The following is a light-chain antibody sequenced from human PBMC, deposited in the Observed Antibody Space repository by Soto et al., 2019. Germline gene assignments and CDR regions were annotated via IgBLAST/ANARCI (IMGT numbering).Light chain of an antibody. CDR1: SSDVGGYNY. CDR3: SSYTSSSTLE. CDR2: DVS. Sequence: QSALTQPASVSGSPGQSITISCTGTSSDVGGYNYVSWYQQHAGKAPKLMIYDVSNRPSGVSNRFSGSKSGNTASLTISGLQAEDEADYYCSSYTSSSTLEFGVGTKVTVL. V-gene: IGLV2-14*01. J-gene: IGLJ2*01.